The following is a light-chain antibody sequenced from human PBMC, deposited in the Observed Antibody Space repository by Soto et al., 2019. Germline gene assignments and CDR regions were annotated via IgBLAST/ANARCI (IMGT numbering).Light chain of an antibody. J-gene: IGLJ1*01. CDR1: SSDVGGYNY. CDR3: SSYTSISTYV. V-gene: IGLV2-14*01. CDR2: EVS. Sequence: QSVLTQPASVSGSPGQSITISCTGTSSDVGGYNYVSWYQQHPDKAPKLIIYEVSYRPSGVSDRFSGSKSANTVYLTISALQAEDEADYYCSSYTSISTYVFGTGTKLTVL.